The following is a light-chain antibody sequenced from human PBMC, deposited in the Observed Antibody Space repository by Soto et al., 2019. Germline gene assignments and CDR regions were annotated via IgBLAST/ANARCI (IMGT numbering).Light chain of an antibody. J-gene: IGKJ1*01. CDR3: QHRNNRPWT. CDR2: DAS. Sequence: EIVLTQSPAILSLSPGERATLSCRASQSVGRYLVWYQQKPGQAPSLLIYDASNRATGVPARFSGSGTGTHITHTISSLYSEDFAVYYCQHRNNRPWTLRQTTRMEIK. V-gene: IGKV3-11*01. CDR1: QSVGRY.